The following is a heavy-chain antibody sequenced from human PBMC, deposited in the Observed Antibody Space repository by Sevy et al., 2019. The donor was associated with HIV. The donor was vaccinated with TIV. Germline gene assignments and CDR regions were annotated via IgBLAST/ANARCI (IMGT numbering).Heavy chain of an antibody. CDR1: GYTLTELS. D-gene: IGHD1-26*01. V-gene: IGHV1-24*01. CDR2: FDPEDGET. J-gene: IGHJ5*02. CDR3: ASYVVGATRNNWFDP. Sequence: ASVKVSCKVSGYTLTELSMHWVRQVPGKGLEWMGGFDPEDGETIYAQKFQGRVTMTEDTSTDTAYMELSSLRSEDTAVYYCASYVVGATRNNWFDPWGQGTLVTVSS.